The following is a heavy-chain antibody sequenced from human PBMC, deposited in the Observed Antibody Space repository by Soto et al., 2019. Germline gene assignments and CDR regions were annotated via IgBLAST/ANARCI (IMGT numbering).Heavy chain of an antibody. CDR1: GFTFSSYA. CDR2: ISGSGGST. Sequence: EVQLLESGGGLVQPGGSLRLSCAASGFTFSSYAMSWVRQAPGKGLEWVSAISGSGGSTYYADSVKGRFTISRDNSKNTLYLQMNSLRAEDTAVYYCAKGRRNYYDSSPYYGMDVWGQGTTVTVSS. J-gene: IGHJ6*02. CDR3: AKGRRNYYDSSPYYGMDV. D-gene: IGHD3-22*01. V-gene: IGHV3-23*01.